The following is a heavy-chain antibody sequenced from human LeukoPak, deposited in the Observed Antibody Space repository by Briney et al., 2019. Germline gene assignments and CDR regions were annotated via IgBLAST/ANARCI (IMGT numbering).Heavy chain of an antibody. CDR2: INPNSGGT. CDR3: ARDNGGYSYGRTDY. D-gene: IGHD5-18*01. CDR1: GYTFTGYY. J-gene: IGHJ4*02. V-gene: IGHV1-2*06. Sequence: ASVKVSCKASGYTFTGYYMHWVRQAPGQGLEWMGRINPNSGGTNYAQKFQGRVTMTRDTSISTAYTELSRLRSDDTAVYYCARDNGGYSYGRTDYWGQGTLVTVSS.